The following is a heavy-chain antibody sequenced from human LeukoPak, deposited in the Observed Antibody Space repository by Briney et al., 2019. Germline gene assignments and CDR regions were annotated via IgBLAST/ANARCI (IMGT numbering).Heavy chain of an antibody. CDR2: ISSSSSTI. CDR1: GFPFCSYS. J-gene: IGHJ4*02. Sequence: GGSLSLSCAASGFPFCSYSMHWVRQAPGKGLEWVSYISSSSSTIYYADSVKGRFTISRDNAKNSLYLQMNSLRAEDTAVYYCAREGYSYGYDYWGQGTLVTVSS. CDR3: AREGYSYGYDY. V-gene: IGHV3-48*04. D-gene: IGHD5-18*01.